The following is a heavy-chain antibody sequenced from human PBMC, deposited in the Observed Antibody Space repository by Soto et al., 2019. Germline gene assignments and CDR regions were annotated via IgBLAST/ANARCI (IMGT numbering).Heavy chain of an antibody. Sequence: ASVKVSCKASGYTFTSYGISWVRQAPGQGLEWMGWISAYNGNTNYAQKLQGRVTMTRDTSISTAYMELSRLRSDDTAVYYCARVFYNWTGFDPWGQGTLVTVSS. CDR2: ISAYNGNT. CDR3: ARVFYNWTGFDP. J-gene: IGHJ5*02. CDR1: GYTFTSYG. D-gene: IGHD1-1*01. V-gene: IGHV1-18*04.